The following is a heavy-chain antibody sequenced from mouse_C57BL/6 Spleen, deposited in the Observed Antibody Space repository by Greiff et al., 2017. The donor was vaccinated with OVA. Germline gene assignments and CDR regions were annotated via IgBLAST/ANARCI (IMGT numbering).Heavy chain of an antibody. CDR3: ARQMAITTVGTPWGFDV. CDR2: ISRGGSYT. Sequence: EVQVVESGGDLVKPGGSLKLSCEASGFTFSSYGMSWVRQTPDKRLEWVGTISRGGSYTNYPDSVKGRFTFTRDNATTTLYMQLRSLTSEDTAMYCGARQMAITTVGTPWGFDVWGTGTTVTVSS. CDR1: GFTFSSYG. J-gene: IGHJ1*03. V-gene: IGHV5-6*01. D-gene: IGHD1-1*01.